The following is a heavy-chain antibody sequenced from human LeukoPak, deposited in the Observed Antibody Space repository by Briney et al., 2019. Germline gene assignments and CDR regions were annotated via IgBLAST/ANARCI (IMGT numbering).Heavy chain of an antibody. CDR1: GFTFDDYA. Sequence: GGSLRLSCAASGFTFDDYAMHWVRQAPGKGLEWVSLISWDGGSTYYADSVKGRFTISRDNSKNSLYLQMNSLRAEDTALYYCAKDTRFRGIAVAGPYFDYWGQGTLVTVSS. D-gene: IGHD6-19*01. V-gene: IGHV3-43D*03. CDR3: AKDTRFRGIAVAGPYFDY. CDR2: ISWDGGST. J-gene: IGHJ4*02.